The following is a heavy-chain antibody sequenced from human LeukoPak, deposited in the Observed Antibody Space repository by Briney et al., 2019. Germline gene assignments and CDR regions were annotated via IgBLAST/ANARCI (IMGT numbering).Heavy chain of an antibody. Sequence: GGSLRLSCAASGFTFSSYSMNWVRQAPGKGLEWVSSISSSSSYIYYADSVKGRFTISRDSAKNSLYLQMNSLRAEDTAVYYCARDAGVQLKPYYMDVWGKGTTVTISS. CDR2: ISSSSSYI. J-gene: IGHJ6*03. V-gene: IGHV3-21*01. CDR3: ARDAGVQLKPYYMDV. CDR1: GFTFSSYS. D-gene: IGHD5-18*01.